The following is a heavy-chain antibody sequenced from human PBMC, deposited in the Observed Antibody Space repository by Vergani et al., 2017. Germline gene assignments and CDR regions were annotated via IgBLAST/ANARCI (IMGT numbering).Heavy chain of an antibody. Sequence: QVQLVESGGGVVQPGRSLRLSCAASGFTFSSYAMHWVRQAPGKGLEWVAVISYDGSNKYYADSVKGRFTISRDNSKNTLYLQMNSLRAEDTAVYYCAREAYVGSESYIGGMDVWGQGTTVTVSS. J-gene: IGHJ6*02. CDR1: GFTFSSYA. CDR3: AREAYVGSESYIGGMDV. D-gene: IGHD3-10*01. V-gene: IGHV3-30-3*01. CDR2: ISYDGSNK.